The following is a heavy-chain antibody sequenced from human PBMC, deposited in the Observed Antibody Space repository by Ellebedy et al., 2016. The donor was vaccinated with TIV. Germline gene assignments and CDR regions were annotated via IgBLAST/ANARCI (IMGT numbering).Heavy chain of an antibody. CDR2: INHSGST. CDR3: ATLYGSGSYDGMDV. D-gene: IGHD3-10*01. J-gene: IGHJ6*02. Sequence: MPSETLSLTCTVSGGSISSSSYYWSWIRQPPGKGLEWIGEINHSGSTNYNPSLKSRVTISVDTSKNQFSLKLSSVTAADTAVYYCATLYGSGSYDGMDVWGQGTTVTVSS. V-gene: IGHV4-39*07. CDR1: GGSISSSSYY.